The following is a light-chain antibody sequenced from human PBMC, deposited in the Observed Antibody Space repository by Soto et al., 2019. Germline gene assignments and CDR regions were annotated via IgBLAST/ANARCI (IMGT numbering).Light chain of an antibody. V-gene: IGLV1-44*01. CDR3: AAWDDSLTGVV. J-gene: IGLJ2*01. CDR1: SSNIGSYT. Sequence: QLVLTQPPSASGTPGQRVTISCSGSSSNIGSYTVNWYQQLPGAAPKLLIYINDQRPSGVPDPFSGSKSGTSASLAISGLQSEDEADYYCAAWDDSLTGVVFGGGTKLTVL. CDR2: IND.